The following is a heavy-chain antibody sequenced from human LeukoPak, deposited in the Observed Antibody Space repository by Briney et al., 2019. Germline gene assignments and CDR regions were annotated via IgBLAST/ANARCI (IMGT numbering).Heavy chain of an antibody. V-gene: IGHV3-23*01. J-gene: IGHJ6*03. D-gene: IGHD2-15*01. CDR3: AKGHCSGGSCYSLDYYYYMDV. CDR2: IDYSGGST. CDR1: GFTLSSYE. Sequence: GGSLRLSCTVSGFTLSSYEMSWIRQAPGKGLEWVSSIDYSGGSTYYADSVKGRFTISRDNSKNTLYLQMNSLRAEDTAVYYCAKGHCSGGSCYSLDYYYYMDVWGKGTTVTVSS.